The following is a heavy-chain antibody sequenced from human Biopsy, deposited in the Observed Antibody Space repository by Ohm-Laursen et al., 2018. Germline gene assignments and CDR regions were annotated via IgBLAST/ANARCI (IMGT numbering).Heavy chain of an antibody. D-gene: IGHD3-9*01. Sequence: SSVKVSCKISGYKFTSYGMSWVRQAPGQGLEWLGGNIPILGTGNYAQKFQDRVTVAADTSTSTATMELRSLRSDDTAVYYCATKLTGYFHHWGQGTLVIVSS. CDR2: NIPILGTG. J-gene: IGHJ1*01. CDR3: ATKLTGYFHH. V-gene: IGHV1-69*06. CDR1: GYKFTSYG.